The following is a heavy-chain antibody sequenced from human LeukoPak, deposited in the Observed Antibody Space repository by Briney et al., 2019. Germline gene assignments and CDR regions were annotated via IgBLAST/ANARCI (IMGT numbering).Heavy chain of an antibody. J-gene: IGHJ4*02. D-gene: IGHD6-19*01. V-gene: IGHV4-34*01. CDR3: ARGSSIAVAGTGYYFDY. CDR1: GGSFSGYY. CDR2: INHSGGT. Sequence: SETLSLTCAVYGGSFSGYYWSWIRQPPGKGLEWIGEINHSGGTNYNPSLKSRVTISVDRSKNQFSLKLSSLTAADTAVYYCARGSSIAVAGTGYYFDYWGRGTLVTVSS.